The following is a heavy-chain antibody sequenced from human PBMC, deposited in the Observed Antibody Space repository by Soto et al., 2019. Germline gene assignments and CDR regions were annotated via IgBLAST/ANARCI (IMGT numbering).Heavy chain of an antibody. CDR3: ARGPGAVVAATRGWFDP. V-gene: IGHV3-30-3*01. Sequence: QVQLVESGGGVVQPGRSLRLSCAASGFTFSSYAMHWVRQAPGKGLEWVAVISYDGSNKYYADSVKGRFTISRDNSKNTLYLQMNSLRAEDTAVYYCARGPGAVVAATRGWFDPWCQGTLVTVSS. J-gene: IGHJ5*02. CDR2: ISYDGSNK. D-gene: IGHD2-15*01. CDR1: GFTFSSYA.